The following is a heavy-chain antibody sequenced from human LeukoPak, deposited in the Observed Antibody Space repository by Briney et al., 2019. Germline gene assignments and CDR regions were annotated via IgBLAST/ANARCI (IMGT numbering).Heavy chain of an antibody. Sequence: GGSLRLSCAASGFTFSNYWMSWVRQAPGKGLECVASIKEDGSEEYYVDSVKGRFSISRDNAKNSLYLQMNSLRAEDTAVYYCARDWLAGNPYHAFDLWGKGTMVTVSS. CDR3: ARDWLAGNPYHAFDL. J-gene: IGHJ3*01. D-gene: IGHD3-22*01. CDR1: GFTFSNYW. CDR2: IKEDGSEE. V-gene: IGHV3-7*01.